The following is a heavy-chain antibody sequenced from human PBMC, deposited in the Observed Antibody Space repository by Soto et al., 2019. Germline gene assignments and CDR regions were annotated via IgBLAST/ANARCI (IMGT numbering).Heavy chain of an antibody. CDR1: GGTFSSYT. V-gene: IGHV1-69*02. Sequence: QVQLVQSGAEVKKPGSSVKVSCKASGGTFSSYTISWVRQAPGQGLEWMGRIIPILGIANYAQKFQGRVTITADKSPSTAYMELSSLRSEDTAVYYCARARSSGLSNWFDPWGQGTLVTVSS. J-gene: IGHJ5*02. CDR3: ARARSSGLSNWFDP. D-gene: IGHD6-19*01. CDR2: IIPILGIA.